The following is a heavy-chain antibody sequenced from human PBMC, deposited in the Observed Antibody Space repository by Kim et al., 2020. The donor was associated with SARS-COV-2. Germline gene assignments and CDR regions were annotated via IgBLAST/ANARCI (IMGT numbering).Heavy chain of an antibody. D-gene: IGHD6-19*01. Sequence: YADSVKGRFTVPRDITKDTLYLQMNRLRADDTALYYCAKDHPSSGWPTFDSWGQGTLVAVSS. V-gene: IGHV3-23*05. CDR3: AKDHPSSGWPTFDS. J-gene: IGHJ4*02.